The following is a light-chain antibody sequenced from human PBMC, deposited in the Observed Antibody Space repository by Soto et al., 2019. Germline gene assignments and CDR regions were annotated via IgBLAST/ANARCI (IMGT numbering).Light chain of an antibody. CDR2: AAS. Sequence: DIQMTQSPSSLSASVRDRVTITCRASQDLDRWLAWYQQKPGEAPKVLIYAASNLRSGVPSRFSGSGSGADFSLTISSLQPEDVATYYCKQSRSFPLTFGGGTKVEIK. V-gene: IGKV1-12*01. CDR1: QDLDRW. J-gene: IGKJ4*01. CDR3: KQSRSFPLT.